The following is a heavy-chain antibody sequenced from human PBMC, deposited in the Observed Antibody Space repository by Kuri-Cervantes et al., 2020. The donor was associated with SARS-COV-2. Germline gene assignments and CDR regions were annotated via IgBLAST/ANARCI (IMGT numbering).Heavy chain of an antibody. CDR3: ARSIIAVAGFGGRDY. D-gene: IGHD6-19*01. J-gene: IGHJ4*02. V-gene: IGHV3-53*01. CDR1: GFTFSNAW. CDR2: IYSGGST. Sequence: GESLKISCAASGFTFSNAWMSWVRQAPGKGLEWVSVIYSGGSTYYADSVKGRFTISRDNSKNTLYLQMNSLRAEDTAVYYCARSIIAVAGFGGRDYWGQGTLVTVSS.